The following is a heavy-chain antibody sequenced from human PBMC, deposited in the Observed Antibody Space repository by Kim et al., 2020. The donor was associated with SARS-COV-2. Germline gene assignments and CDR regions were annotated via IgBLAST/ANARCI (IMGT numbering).Heavy chain of an antibody. CDR3: AIVFGTMLDPDTFDI. Sequence: ADAVKGRFTISRDNSKNTLYLQMNSLRAEDTAVYYCAIVFGTMLDPDTFDIWGQGTMVTVSS. D-gene: IGHD2-8*01. V-gene: IGHV3-30*01. J-gene: IGHJ3*02.